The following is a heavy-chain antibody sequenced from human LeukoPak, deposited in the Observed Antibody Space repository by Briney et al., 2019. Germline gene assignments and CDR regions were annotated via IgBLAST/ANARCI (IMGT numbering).Heavy chain of an antibody. J-gene: IGHJ4*02. CDR3: ARGVSSILFDD. V-gene: IGHV3-66*01. CDR2: IYSGGST. CDR1: GLTVNSNY. Sequence: GGSLRLSCAASGLTVNSNYMSWVRQAPGKGLEWVSIIYSGGSTYYADSVKGRFAISRDDSKNTLDLQVNSLKAEDTAVYYCARGVSSILFDDWGQGTLVTVSS. D-gene: IGHD6-13*01.